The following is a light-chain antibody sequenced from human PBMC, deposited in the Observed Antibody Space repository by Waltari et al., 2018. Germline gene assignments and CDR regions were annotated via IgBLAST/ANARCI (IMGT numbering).Light chain of an antibody. Sequence: DVVLTQSLLFLPVTLGQPASISCRSTQRLENTDGNTYLDWFLQRPGQSPRRLIYKVSERDSGVPDRFSGIGSGSNFTLKISRVEAEDVGVYYCLQAPITFGPGTRVDIK. CDR1: QRLENTDGNTY. V-gene: IGKV2-30*01. CDR3: LQAPIT. J-gene: IGKJ3*01. CDR2: KVS.